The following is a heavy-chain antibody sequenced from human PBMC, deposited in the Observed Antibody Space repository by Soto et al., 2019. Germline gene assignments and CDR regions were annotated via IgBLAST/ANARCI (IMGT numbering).Heavy chain of an antibody. CDR3: ARDGSSSISGPPSSFFDY. V-gene: IGHV3-30-3*01. CDR2: ISYDGSNK. D-gene: IGHD1-26*01. Sequence: GGSLRLSCAASGFTFSRYAMHWVRQAPGKGLEWVAVISYDGSNKYYADSVKGRFTISRDNSKNTLYLQMNSLRAEDTAVYYFARDGSSSISGPPSSFFDYWGQGTLVTVSS. J-gene: IGHJ4*02. CDR1: GFTFSRYA.